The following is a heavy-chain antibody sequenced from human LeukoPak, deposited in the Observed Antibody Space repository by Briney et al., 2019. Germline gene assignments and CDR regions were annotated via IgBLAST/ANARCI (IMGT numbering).Heavy chain of an antibody. D-gene: IGHD2-2*02. J-gene: IGHJ4*02. CDR2: ISYDGSNK. V-gene: IGHV3-30*03. Sequence: GGSLRLSCAASGFTFSSYGMHWVRQAPGKGLEWVAVISYDGSNKYYADSVKGRFTISRDNSKNTLYLQMNSLRAEDTAVYYCAYMSSGYWGQGTLVTVSS. CDR1: GFTFSSYG. CDR3: AYMSSGY.